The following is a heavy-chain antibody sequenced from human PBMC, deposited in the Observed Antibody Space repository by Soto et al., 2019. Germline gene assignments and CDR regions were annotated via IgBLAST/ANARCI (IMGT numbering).Heavy chain of an antibody. CDR1: GGTFSSHA. CDR3: ARGGGKMDV. CDR2: ISAYNGNT. Sequence: GASVKVSCKASGGTFSSHAISWVRQAPGQGLEWMGWISAYNGNTNYAQKFQGRVTMTTDTSTSTAYMGLRSLRSGDTAVYYCARGGGKMDVWGQGTTVTVSS. V-gene: IGHV1-18*01. D-gene: IGHD3-16*01. J-gene: IGHJ6*02.